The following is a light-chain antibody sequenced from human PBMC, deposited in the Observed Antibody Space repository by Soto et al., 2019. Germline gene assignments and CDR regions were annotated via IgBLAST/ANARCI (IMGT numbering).Light chain of an antibody. CDR3: QQYGNSPLN. CDR2: GAS. J-gene: IGKJ4*01. Sequence: EIVLTQSPGTLSLSPGDRATLSCRASQSGSGSYLAWYQQKPGQAPRLLISGASRRATGVPDRFSGSGSGTDFTLTISSLEPDDFAVYYCQQYGNSPLNFGGGTKV. V-gene: IGKV3-20*01. CDR1: QSGSGSY.